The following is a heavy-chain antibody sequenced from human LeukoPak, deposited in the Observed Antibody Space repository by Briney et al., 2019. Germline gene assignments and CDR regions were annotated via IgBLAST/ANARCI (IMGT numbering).Heavy chain of an antibody. Sequence: GGSLRLSCAACGFNFNLFWMTWVRQAPGKGLQWVANIEQDGSEKYYVDSVKGRFTISRDDAKKTLYLQMNSLRVEDTAVYYCARGWNGFDYRGQGTLVTVSS. D-gene: IGHD1-1*01. J-gene: IGHJ4*02. CDR1: GFNFNLFW. CDR3: ARGWNGFDY. CDR2: IEQDGSEK. V-gene: IGHV3-7*05.